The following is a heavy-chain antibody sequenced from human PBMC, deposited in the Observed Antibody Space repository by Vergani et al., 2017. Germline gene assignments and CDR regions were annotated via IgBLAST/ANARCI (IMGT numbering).Heavy chain of an antibody. V-gene: IGHV3-23*01. CDR3: ANIPLFCSGGSCRDRMDV. J-gene: IGHJ6*04. CDR2: ISGSGGST. D-gene: IGHD2-15*01. CDR1: GFTFSSYA. Sequence: EVQLLESGGGLVQPGGSLRLSCAASGFTFSSYAMSWVRQAPGKGLEWVSAISGSGGSTYYADSVKGRFTISRDNSKNTLYLQMNSLRAEDTAVYYCANIPLFCSGGSCRDRMDVWGKGTTVTVSS.